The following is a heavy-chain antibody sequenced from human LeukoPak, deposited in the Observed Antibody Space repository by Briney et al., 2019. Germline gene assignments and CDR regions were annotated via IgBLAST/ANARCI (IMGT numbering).Heavy chain of an antibody. CDR3: ARGAPVLNAFDI. J-gene: IGHJ3*02. CDR1: GDSIRSGSYN. Sequence: SETRSLTCTVSGDSIRSGSYNWGWIRQPPGKGLEWIGSIYYSGNTFYNPSLKSRVTISVDSSKNQSSLKLNFVTAADTAVYYCARGAPVLNAFDIWGQGTMVTVS. V-gene: IGHV4-39*01. CDR2: IYYSGNT. D-gene: IGHD1-26*01.